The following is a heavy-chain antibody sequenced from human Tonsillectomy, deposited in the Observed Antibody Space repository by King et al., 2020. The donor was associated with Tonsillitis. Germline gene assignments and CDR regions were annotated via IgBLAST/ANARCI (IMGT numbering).Heavy chain of an antibody. Sequence: VQLVESGGGVVQPGRSLRLSCAASGFTFSYYGMHWVRQAPGKGLEWVAVISYDGSNKYYGDSVKGRFTISRDNSKNTLYLQMNSLRAEDTAVYYCAKDLDYYGSGHYYFDYWGQGTLVTVSS. CDR1: GFTFSYYG. D-gene: IGHD3-10*01. CDR2: ISYDGSNK. CDR3: AKDLDYYGSGHYYFDY. J-gene: IGHJ4*02. V-gene: IGHV3-30*18.